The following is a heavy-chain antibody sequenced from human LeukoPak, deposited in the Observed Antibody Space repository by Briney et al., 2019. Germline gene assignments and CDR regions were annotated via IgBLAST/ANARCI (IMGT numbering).Heavy chain of an antibody. CDR1: GYTFTSYD. V-gene: IGHV1-8*01. CDR3: ARGEYYYDSSGYYFI. Sequence: GESLKISCKASGYTFTSYDINWVRQATGQGLEWMGWMNPNSGNTGYAQKFQGRVTMTRNTSISTAYMELSSLRSEDTAVYYCARGEYYYDSSGYYFIWGQGTMVTVSS. J-gene: IGHJ3*02. CDR2: MNPNSGNT. D-gene: IGHD3-22*01.